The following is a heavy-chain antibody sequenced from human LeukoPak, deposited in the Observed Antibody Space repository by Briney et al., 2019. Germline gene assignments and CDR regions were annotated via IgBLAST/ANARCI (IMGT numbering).Heavy chain of an antibody. V-gene: IGHV3-7*01. CDR3: ARVRRSYSLDY. D-gene: IGHD1-26*01. Sequence: GGSLRLSCVASGFTLSNYWMSWVRQAPGMGLEWVASIKKDGSEKNYVDSVKGRFTISRDNAKNSLYLQMNSLRAEDTDVYFCARVRRSYSLDYWGQGTLVTVSS. CDR2: IKKDGSEK. CDR1: GFTLSNYW. J-gene: IGHJ4*02.